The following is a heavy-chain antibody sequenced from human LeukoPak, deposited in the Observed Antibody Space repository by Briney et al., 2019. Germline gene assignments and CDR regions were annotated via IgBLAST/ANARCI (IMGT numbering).Heavy chain of an antibody. J-gene: IGHJ5*02. D-gene: IGHD3-3*01. CDR1: GYSFTSYW. Sequence: GESLKISCKGSGYSFTSYWIGWVHQMPGKDLEWMGIIYPGDSDTRYSPSFQGQVTISADKSISTAYLQWSSLKASDTAMYYCASTYYDFWSGYYKGDNWFDPWGQGTLFTVSS. CDR2: IYPGDSDT. V-gene: IGHV5-51*07. CDR3: ASTYYDFWSGYYKGDNWFDP.